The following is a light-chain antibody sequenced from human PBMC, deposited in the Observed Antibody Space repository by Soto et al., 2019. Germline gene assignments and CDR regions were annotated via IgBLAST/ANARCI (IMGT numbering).Light chain of an antibody. V-gene: IGKV2-28*01. CDR1: HSLLHSNGYNY. Sequence: IVMPQSPLSLPVTPGEPASISCRSSHSLLHSNGYNYLGWYLQKPGQSPQLRIYLGSQRATGVVDRFRGRASGTDFTLKISRVEAEDVGVYCCMQALRSPLTFGPGTKVDIK. CDR3: MQALRSPLT. CDR2: LGS. J-gene: IGKJ3*01.